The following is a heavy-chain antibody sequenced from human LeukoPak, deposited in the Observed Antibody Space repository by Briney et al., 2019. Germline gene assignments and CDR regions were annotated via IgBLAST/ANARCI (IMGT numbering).Heavy chain of an antibody. CDR2: LIPILGIA. CDR1: GGTFSSYA. J-gene: IGHJ4*02. Sequence: ASVKFSCKASGGTFSSYAISWVRQAPGQGLEWMGRLIPILGIANYAQKFQGRVTITADKSTSTAYMERSSLRSEDTAVYYCASTVDTAKRTFDYWGQGTLVTVSS. V-gene: IGHV1-69*04. CDR3: ASTVDTAKRTFDY. D-gene: IGHD5-18*01.